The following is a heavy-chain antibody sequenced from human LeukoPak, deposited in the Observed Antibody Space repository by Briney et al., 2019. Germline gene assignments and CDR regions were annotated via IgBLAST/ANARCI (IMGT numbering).Heavy chain of an antibody. D-gene: IGHD6-19*01. CDR3: ARDPPYSSGWYDFDY. V-gene: IGHV3-48*04. CDR2: ISSSSSTI. J-gene: IGHJ4*02. Sequence: GGSLRLSCAASGFTFSSYSMNWVRQAPGKGLEWVSYISSSSSTIYYADSVKGRFTISRDNAKNSLYLQMNSLRAEDTAVYYCARDPPYSSGWYDFDYWGQGTLVTVSS. CDR1: GFTFSSYS.